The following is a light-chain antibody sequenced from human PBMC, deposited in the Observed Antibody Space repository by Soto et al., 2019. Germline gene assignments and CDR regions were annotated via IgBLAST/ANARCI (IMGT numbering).Light chain of an antibody. Sequence: EIVMRQSPVTLSVSPGDRATLSCRASQSVNSNLAWYQHKPGQTPKLLIYVASTRATGIPARFSGSGSGTEFTLTISSLQSEDFAVYYCQQYNVWPLTFGGGTKVEFK. CDR1: QSVNSN. CDR3: QQYNVWPLT. V-gene: IGKV3-15*01. J-gene: IGKJ4*01. CDR2: VAS.